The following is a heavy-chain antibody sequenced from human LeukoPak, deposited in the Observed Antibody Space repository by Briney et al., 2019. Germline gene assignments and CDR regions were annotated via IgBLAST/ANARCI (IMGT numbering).Heavy chain of an antibody. CDR3: AKVAKYYYGSETYYFFDY. CDR1: GFTFDDYG. J-gene: IGHJ4*02. Sequence: PGGSLRLSCAASGFTFDDYGMHWVRQAPGKGLVWVSRINSDGSRTTYADSVKGRFTISRDNAKNTLYLQMNSLRVEDTAVYYCAKVAKYYYGSETYYFFDYWGQGTLVTASS. V-gene: IGHV3-74*01. CDR2: INSDGSRT. D-gene: IGHD3-10*01.